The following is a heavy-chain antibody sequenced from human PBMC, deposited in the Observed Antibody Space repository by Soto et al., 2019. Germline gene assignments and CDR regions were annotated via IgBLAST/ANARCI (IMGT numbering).Heavy chain of an antibody. CDR1: GFTFSGSA. J-gene: IGHJ4*02. CDR3: TRRGDY. Sequence: EVQLVESGGGLVQPGGSLKLSCAASGFTFSGSAMHWVRQASGKGLEWVGRIRSKANSYATAYAASVKGRFTISRDDSKNTAYLQMNSLKTEDTVVYYCTRRGDYWGQGTLVTVSS. D-gene: IGHD3-10*01. CDR2: IRSKANSYAT. V-gene: IGHV3-73*01.